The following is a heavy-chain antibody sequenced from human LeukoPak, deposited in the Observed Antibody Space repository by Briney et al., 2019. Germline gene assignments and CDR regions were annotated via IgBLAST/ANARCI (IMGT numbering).Heavy chain of an antibody. J-gene: IGHJ4*02. Sequence: PGRALRLSCAASGFIFSSYAMHWVRQAPGKGLEWVAVISYDGSNKFYADSVKGRFTLSRDNSKNTLYLQMNSLRIEDTAVYYCGRGSVGFGELNYWGQGTLVTVSS. CDR1: GFIFSSYA. CDR2: ISYDGSNK. CDR3: GRGSVGFGELNY. V-gene: IGHV3-30-3*01. D-gene: IGHD3-10*01.